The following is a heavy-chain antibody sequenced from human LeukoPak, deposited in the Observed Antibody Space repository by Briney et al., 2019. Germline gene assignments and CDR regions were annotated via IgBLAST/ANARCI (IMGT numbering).Heavy chain of an antibody. Sequence: PGGSLRLSCAASGLTFSSHSMNWVRQAPGKGLEWVSYIGSSISTKYYADSVKGRFTISRDNAKSSLYLQMNSLRAEDTAVYYCATDLGSSRPNFWGQGILVTVSS. CDR3: ATDLGSSRPNF. V-gene: IGHV3-48*01. CDR2: IGSSISTK. CDR1: GLTFSSHS. D-gene: IGHD6-13*01. J-gene: IGHJ4*02.